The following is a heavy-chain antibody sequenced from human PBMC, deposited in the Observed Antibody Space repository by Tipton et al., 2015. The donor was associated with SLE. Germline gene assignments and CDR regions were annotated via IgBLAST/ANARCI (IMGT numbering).Heavy chain of an antibody. Sequence: SLRLSCAASGFTFSNALMSWVRQAPGRGLEWVGRIKSKTDGGTTHYAAPVKGRFTISRDDSKNTLYLQMNSLKTEDTAVYYCTTVDYGDYGGYFDYWGQGTLVTVSS. D-gene: IGHD4-17*01. V-gene: IGHV3-15*01. CDR1: GFTFSNAL. CDR2: IKSKTDGGTT. CDR3: TTVDYGDYGGYFDY. J-gene: IGHJ4*02.